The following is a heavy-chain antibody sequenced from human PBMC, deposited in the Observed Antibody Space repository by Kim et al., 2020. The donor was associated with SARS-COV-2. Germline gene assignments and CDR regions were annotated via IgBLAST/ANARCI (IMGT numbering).Heavy chain of an antibody. J-gene: IGHJ4*02. Sequence: ADSVKGRLTISRDNAKNSLYLQMNSLRAEDTALYYCAKDMGGIVVVPAADWGQGTLVTASS. CDR3: AKDMGGIVVVPAAD. V-gene: IGHV3-9*01. D-gene: IGHD2-2*01.